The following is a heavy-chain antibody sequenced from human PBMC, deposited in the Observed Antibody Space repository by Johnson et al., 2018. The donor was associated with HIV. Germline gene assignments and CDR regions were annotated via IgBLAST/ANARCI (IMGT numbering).Heavy chain of an antibody. D-gene: IGHD6-13*01. CDR2: ISWNSGSI. CDR3: AAIGGIGSSWSAAFDI. J-gene: IGHJ3*02. V-gene: IGHV3-9*01. CDR1: GFTFDDYA. Sequence: LVESEGGLVQPGRSLRLSCAASGFTFDDYAMHWVRQAPGKGLEWVSGISWNSGSIGYADSVKGRFTISRDNAKNSLYLQMNSLRAEDTALYYCAAIGGIGSSWSAAFDIWGQGTMVTVSS.